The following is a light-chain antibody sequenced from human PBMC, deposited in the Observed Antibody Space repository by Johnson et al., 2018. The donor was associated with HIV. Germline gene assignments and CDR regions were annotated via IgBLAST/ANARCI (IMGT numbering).Light chain of an antibody. V-gene: IGLV1-51*01. CDR2: DNN. J-gene: IGLJ1*01. Sequence: QSVLTQPPSVSAAPGQKVTISCSGSNSNIGNNYVSWYQQVPGTAPKLLIYDNNKRPSGIPDRFSGSKSGTSATLGITGLQTGDEADYYCGTWDSSLSVYVFGTGTKVSVL. CDR3: GTWDSSLSVYV. CDR1: NSNIGNNY.